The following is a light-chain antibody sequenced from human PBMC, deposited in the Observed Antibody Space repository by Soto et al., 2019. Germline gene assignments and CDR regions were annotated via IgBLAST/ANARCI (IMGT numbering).Light chain of an antibody. V-gene: IGLV1-40*01. CDR1: ISNIGAGYD. CDR3: QAYDSSLSGYV. Sequence: QSVLTQPPSVSGAPGQRVTISCTGSISNIGAGYDVHWYQQLPGTAPKLLIYGNSNRPSGVPDRFSGSKSGTSAYLAITGLQAEDEADYYCQAYDSSLSGYVVGTGTKLTVL. J-gene: IGLJ1*01. CDR2: GNS.